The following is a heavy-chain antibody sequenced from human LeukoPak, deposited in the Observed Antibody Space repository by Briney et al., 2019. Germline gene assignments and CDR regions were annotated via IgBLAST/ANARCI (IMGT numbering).Heavy chain of an antibody. CDR1: GYTFTNHG. V-gene: IGHV1-18*04. J-gene: IGHJ5*02. CDR2: IHTYNGNA. D-gene: IGHD7-27*01. CDR3: ARNSPRDVAGRQFLPGVLALLSQCDNCFDP. Sequence: ASVKVSCKASGYTFTNHGISWVRQAPGQGLEWMGWIHTYNGNANYTQKFQGRVTMTTDTSTSTAYMELRSLRSDDTAVYYCARNSPRDVAGRQFLPGVLALLSQCDNCFDPWGQGTLVSVSS.